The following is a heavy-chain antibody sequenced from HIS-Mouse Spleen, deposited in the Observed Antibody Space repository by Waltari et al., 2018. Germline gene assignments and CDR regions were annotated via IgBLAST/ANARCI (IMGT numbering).Heavy chain of an antibody. CDR1: GGSISSSSYY. J-gene: IGHJ2*01. D-gene: IGHD6-13*01. V-gene: IGHV4-39*07. Sequence: QLQLQESGPGLVKPSETLSLTCTVSGGSISSSSYYWGWIRQPPGKGLGWIGSIYYSGSTYDSPSLKGRVTISVDTSKNQFSLKLGSVTAAATAVYSCAREIPYSSGWYDWYFDLWGRGTLVTVSS. CDR2: IYYSGST. CDR3: AREIPYSSGWYDWYFDL.